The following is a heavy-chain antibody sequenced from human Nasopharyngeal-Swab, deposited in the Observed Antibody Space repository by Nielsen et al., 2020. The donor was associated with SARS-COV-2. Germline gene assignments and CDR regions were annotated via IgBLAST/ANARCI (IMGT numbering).Heavy chain of an antibody. CDR3: ARDAAGYCSSTSCYAGTGMDV. D-gene: IGHD2-2*01. V-gene: IGHV4-30-4*01. CDR2: IYYGGST. J-gene: IGHJ6*04. Sequence: WIHQPPGKGLEWIGYIYYGGSTYYNPSLKSRVTISVDTSKNQFSLKLSSVTAADTAVYYCARDAAGYCSSTSCYAGTGMDVWGKGTTVTVSS.